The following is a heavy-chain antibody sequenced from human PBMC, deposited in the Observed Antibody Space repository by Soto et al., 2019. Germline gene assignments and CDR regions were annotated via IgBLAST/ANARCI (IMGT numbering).Heavy chain of an antibody. CDR2: ISAYNGKR. J-gene: IGHJ3*02. D-gene: IGHD2-21*01. V-gene: IGHV1-18*01. CDR3: ARGRIVASIHDAFEI. Sequence: QGQLLQSGDEVKKPGASMRVSCRASGYDFTSYGISWVRQAPGQGLKWVSWISAYNGKRDTAQKFQGRVTMTLDTSTDTAHMELGDLTSADTAVYYCARGRIVASIHDAFEIWGQGTMVAVSS. CDR1: GYDFTSYG.